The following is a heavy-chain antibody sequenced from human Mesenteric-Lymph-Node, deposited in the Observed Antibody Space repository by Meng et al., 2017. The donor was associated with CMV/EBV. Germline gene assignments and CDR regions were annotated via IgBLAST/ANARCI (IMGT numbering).Heavy chain of an antibody. CDR1: GFIFSTYG. D-gene: IGHD6-13*01. J-gene: IGHJ4*02. V-gene: IGHV3-30*02. CDR2: IRYDGSNK. Sequence: GESLKISCAASGFIFSTYGMDWVRQAPGKGLEWVAFIRYDGSNKYYADSVKGRFTISRDNSKNTLYLQMNSLRAEDTAVYYCACSTGYSSSWYWSSIDYWGKGTLVTVSS. CDR3: ACSTGYSSSWYWSSIDY.